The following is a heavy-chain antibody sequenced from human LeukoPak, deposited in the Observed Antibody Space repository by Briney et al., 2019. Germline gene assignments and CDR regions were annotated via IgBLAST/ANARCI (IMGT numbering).Heavy chain of an antibody. Sequence: SVKVSCKASGGTFSSYAISWVRQAPGQGLEWMGGIIPIFGTANYAQKFQGRVTITADESTSTAYMELSSLRSEDTAVHYCARENIAAAGPVDYWGQGTLVTVSS. CDR1: GGTFSSYA. V-gene: IGHV1-69*01. J-gene: IGHJ4*02. CDR3: ARENIAAAGPVDY. D-gene: IGHD6-13*01. CDR2: IIPIFGTA.